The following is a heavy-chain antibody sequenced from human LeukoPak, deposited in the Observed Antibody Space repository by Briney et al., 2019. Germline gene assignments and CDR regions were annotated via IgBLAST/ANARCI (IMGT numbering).Heavy chain of an antibody. CDR2: ISSSSSTI. Sequence: GGSLRLSCAASGFTFSTYSMNWVRQAPGKGLEWVSYISSSSSTIYYADSVKGRFTISRDNAKNSLYLQMNSLRAEDTTVYYCARGSTYYDSSGQVPFDYWGQGTLVTVSS. V-gene: IGHV3-48*01. D-gene: IGHD3-22*01. CDR1: GFTFSTYS. CDR3: ARGSTYYDSSGQVPFDY. J-gene: IGHJ4*02.